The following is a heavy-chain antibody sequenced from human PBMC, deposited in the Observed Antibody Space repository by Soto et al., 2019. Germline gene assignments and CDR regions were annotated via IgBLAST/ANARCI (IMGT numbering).Heavy chain of an antibody. J-gene: IGHJ4*02. Sequence: QGQLVQSGAEVKKPGASVKVSCKASGYTFTSYSISWVRQAPGQGLEWMGWISAYNGNTNYAQKLQGRLTMTTDTSTSIAYVELRSLRSDDTAVYYCARHLPPNDYWGQGTLVTVSS. V-gene: IGHV1-18*01. CDR3: ARHLPPNDY. CDR2: ISAYNGNT. CDR1: GYTFTSYS.